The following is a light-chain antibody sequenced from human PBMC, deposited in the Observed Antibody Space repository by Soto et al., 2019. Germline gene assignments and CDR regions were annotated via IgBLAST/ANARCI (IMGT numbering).Light chain of an antibody. V-gene: IGKV1-5*01. Sequence: DIQMTQSPSTRSASLGDRVTITCRASQIIGSSLAWYQHKPGKAPKLLIYDALTLQCGFPSKYSGSESGTEFTFTISSLQPGDSATDYSQQYYSYPYTFGQGTKLEI. J-gene: IGKJ2*01. CDR2: DAL. CDR1: QIIGSS. CDR3: QQYYSYPYT.